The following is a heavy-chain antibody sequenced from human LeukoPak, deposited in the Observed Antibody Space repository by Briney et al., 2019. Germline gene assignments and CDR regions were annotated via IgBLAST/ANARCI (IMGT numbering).Heavy chain of an antibody. CDR2: TNSSGST. D-gene: IGHD3-16*01. Sequence: SETLSLTCTVSGGSISRGGYSCTWIPKHPGKALEWMGYTNSSGSTYYNPSLKSRVTISVDTSKNQFSLKLSSVTAADTAVYYCARATMITFGGVTMRPFDYWGRGTLVTVSS. CDR1: GGSISRGGYS. V-gene: IGHV4-31*03. J-gene: IGHJ4*02. CDR3: ARATMITFGGVTMRPFDY.